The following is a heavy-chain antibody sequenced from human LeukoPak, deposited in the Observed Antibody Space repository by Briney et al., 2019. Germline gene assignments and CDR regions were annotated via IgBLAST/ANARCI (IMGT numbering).Heavy chain of an antibody. CDR1: GGSFSGYY. D-gene: IGHD3-22*01. V-gene: IGHV4-34*01. CDR3: ARVTGYMIEDYFDY. J-gene: IGHJ4*02. CDR2: INHSGST. Sequence: SPSETLSLTCAVYGGSFSGYYWSWIRQPPGKGLEWIGEINHSGSTNYNPSLKSRVTISVDTSKNQFSLKLSSVTAADTAVYYCARVTGYMIEDYFDYWGQGTLVTVSS.